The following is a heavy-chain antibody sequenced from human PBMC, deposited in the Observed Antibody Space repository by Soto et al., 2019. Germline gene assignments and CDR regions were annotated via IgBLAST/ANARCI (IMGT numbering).Heavy chain of an antibody. CDR3: ARDRLGGIANYYYYGMDV. CDR2: IIPIFGTA. J-gene: IGHJ6*02. D-gene: IGHD6-13*01. V-gene: IGHV1-69*01. CDR1: GGTFSSYA. Sequence: QVRLVQSGAEEKKPGSSVKVSCKASGGTFSSYAISWVRQAPGQGLEWMGGIIPIFGTANYAQKFQGRVTITADESTSTAYMELSSLRSEDTAVYYCARDRLGGIANYYYYGMDVWGQGTTVTVSS.